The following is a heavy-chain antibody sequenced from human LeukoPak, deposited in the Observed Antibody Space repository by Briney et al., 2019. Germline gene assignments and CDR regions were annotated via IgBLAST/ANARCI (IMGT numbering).Heavy chain of an antibody. CDR1: GGSISSGSYY. CDR3: ASGPFYYYDSSGYCFDY. Sequence: SQTLSLTCTVSGGSISSGSYYWSWIRHPAGKGLEWIGRIYTSGSTNYNPSLKSRVTISVDTSKNQFSLKLSSVTAADTAVYYCASGPFYYYDSSGYCFDYWGQGTLVTVSS. D-gene: IGHD3-22*01. V-gene: IGHV4-61*02. J-gene: IGHJ4*02. CDR2: IYTSGST.